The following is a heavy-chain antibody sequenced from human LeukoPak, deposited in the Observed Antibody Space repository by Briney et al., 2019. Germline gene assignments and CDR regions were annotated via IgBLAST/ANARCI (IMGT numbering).Heavy chain of an antibody. CDR1: GFTFSSYW. CDR2: IKQDGSGK. CDR3: TSGSGYYLDY. J-gene: IGHJ4*02. D-gene: IGHD3-22*01. Sequence: PGGSLRLSCAASGFTFSSYWMSWVRQAPGKGLEWVANIKQDGSGKYYVDSVKGRFTISRDNAKNSLYLQMNSLRDEDTAVYYCTSGSGYYLDYWGQGTLVTVSS. V-gene: IGHV3-7*02.